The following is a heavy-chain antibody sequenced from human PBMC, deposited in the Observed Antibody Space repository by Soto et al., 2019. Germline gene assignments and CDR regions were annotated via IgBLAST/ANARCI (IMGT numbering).Heavy chain of an antibody. Sequence: QVQLVQSGAEVKKPGASVKVSCKASGYTFTSYYMHWVRQAPGQGLEWMGIINPSGGSTSYAQKFQGRVTMTRDTSTSTDYMELSSLRSEDTAVYYRALTMLVPHAFDIWGQGTMVAVSS. CDR1: GYTFTSYY. J-gene: IGHJ3*02. D-gene: IGHD6-13*01. V-gene: IGHV1-46*03. CDR2: INPSGGST. CDR3: ALTMLVPHAFDI.